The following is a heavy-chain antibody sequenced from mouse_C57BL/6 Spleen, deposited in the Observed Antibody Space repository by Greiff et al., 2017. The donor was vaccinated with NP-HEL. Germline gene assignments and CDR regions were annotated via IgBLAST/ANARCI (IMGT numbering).Heavy chain of an antibody. CDR3: ASLFYYDYEGYAMDY. CDR2: IYPGDGDT. D-gene: IGHD2-4*01. V-gene: IGHV1-82*01. CDR1: GYAFSSSW. J-gene: IGHJ4*01. Sequence: VQLQQSGPELVKPGASVKISCKASGYAFSSSWLNWVKQRPGKGLEWIGRIYPGDGDTNYNGKFKGKATLTADKSSSTAYMQLSSLTSEDSAVYFCASLFYYDYEGYAMDYWGQGTSVTVSS.